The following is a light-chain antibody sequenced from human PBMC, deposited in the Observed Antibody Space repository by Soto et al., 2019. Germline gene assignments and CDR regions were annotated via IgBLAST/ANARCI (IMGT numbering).Light chain of an antibody. CDR1: QSVLYSSDNKNY. CDR2: WAS. CDR3: QQYYTTLT. J-gene: IGKJ4*01. Sequence: DIVMTQSPDSLAVSLGERATINCKSSQSVLYSSDNKNYLAWYQQKPGQPPKLLIYWASTRDSGVPERFSGSGSGTDFTLTISSLQAEDGAVYYCQQYYTTLTFGGGTKVEIK. V-gene: IGKV4-1*01.